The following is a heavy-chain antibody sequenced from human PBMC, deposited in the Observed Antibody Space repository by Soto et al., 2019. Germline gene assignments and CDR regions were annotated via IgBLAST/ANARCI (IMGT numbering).Heavy chain of an antibody. Sequence: QVKLVESGGGVVQPGTSLRLSCTASGFSFSNSGIHWVRQTPGKGLEWVALISFDGDKYYVDSVKGRFTISRDNPTNTVYLQMNRLRPEDTGVYYCARDYARGWCQFWGQGTLVTVSS. D-gene: IGHD2-8*02. CDR1: GFSFSNSG. CDR3: ARDYARGWCQF. CDR2: ISFDGDK. J-gene: IGHJ4*02. V-gene: IGHV3-30*03.